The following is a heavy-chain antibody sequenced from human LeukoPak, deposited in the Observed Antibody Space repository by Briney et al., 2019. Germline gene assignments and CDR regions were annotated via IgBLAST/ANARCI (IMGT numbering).Heavy chain of an antibody. Sequence: SETLSLTCTVSGGSISSSSYYWGWIRQPPGKGLEWIGSIYYSGSTNYNPSLKSRVTISVDTSKNQFSLKLSSVTAADTAVYYCARPSHFSYYYDSSGSPLDYWGQGTLVTVSS. V-gene: IGHV4-39*07. CDR3: ARPSHFSYYYDSSGSPLDY. CDR2: IYYSGST. D-gene: IGHD3-22*01. J-gene: IGHJ4*02. CDR1: GGSISSSSYY.